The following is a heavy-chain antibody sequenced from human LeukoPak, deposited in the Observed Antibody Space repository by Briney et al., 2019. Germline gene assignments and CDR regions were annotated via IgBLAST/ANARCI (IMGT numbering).Heavy chain of an antibody. CDR3: ARVGGSGSYYFAFDI. D-gene: IGHD1-26*01. CDR1: GVSISSYY. V-gene: IGHV4-59*01. CDR2: IYYSGST. Sequence: SETLSLTCTVSGVSISSYYWSWIRQPPGKGLEWIAYIYYSGSTNYTPSLKSRVTISVDTSKNQFSLKLSSVTAADTAVYYCARVGGSGSYYFAFDIWGQGTMVTVSS. J-gene: IGHJ3*02.